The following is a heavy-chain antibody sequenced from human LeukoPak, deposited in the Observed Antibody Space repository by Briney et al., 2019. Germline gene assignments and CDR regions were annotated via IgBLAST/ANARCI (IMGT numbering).Heavy chain of an antibody. D-gene: IGHD5-24*01. V-gene: IGHV1-24*01. CDR1: GYTLTELS. Sequence: ASVRVSCKVSGYTLTELSMHWVRQAPGKGLEWMGGFDPEDGETIYAQKFQGRVTMTEDTSTDTAYMEVSSLRSEDTAVYYCATEGHRWLQFVYWGQGTLVTVSS. CDR3: ATEGHRWLQFVY. CDR2: FDPEDGET. J-gene: IGHJ4*02.